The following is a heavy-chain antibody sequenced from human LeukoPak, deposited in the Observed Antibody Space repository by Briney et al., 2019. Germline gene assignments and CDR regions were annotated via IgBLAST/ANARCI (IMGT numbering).Heavy chain of an antibody. CDR1: GFTFSSYG. D-gene: IGHD3-9*01. V-gene: IGHV3-30*18. J-gene: IGHJ4*02. Sequence: GRSLRLSCAASGFTFSSYGMHWVRQAPGKGLEWVAVISYDGSNKYYAGSVKGRFTISRDNSKNTLYLQMNSLRAEDTAVYYCAKDAYYDILTGYSYYFDYWGQGTLVTVSS. CDR2: ISYDGSNK. CDR3: AKDAYYDILTGYSYYFDY.